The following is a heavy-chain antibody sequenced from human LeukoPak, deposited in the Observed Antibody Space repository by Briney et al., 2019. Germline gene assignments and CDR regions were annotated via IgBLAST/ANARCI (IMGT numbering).Heavy chain of an antibody. CDR2: INHSGST. J-gene: IGHJ4*02. CDR3: AREAGVIAVAGIDY. V-gene: IGHV4-39*07. D-gene: IGHD6-19*01. CDR1: GGSISGSSYY. Sequence: SSETLSLTCTVSGGSISGSSYYWGWIRQPPGKGLEWIGEINHSGSTNYNPSLKSRVTISVDTSKNQFSLKLSSVTAADTAVYYCAREAGVIAVAGIDYWGQGTLVTVSS.